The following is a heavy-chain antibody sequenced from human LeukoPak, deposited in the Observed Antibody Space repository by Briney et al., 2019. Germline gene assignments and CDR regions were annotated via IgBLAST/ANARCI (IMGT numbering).Heavy chain of an antibody. D-gene: IGHD1-26*01. Sequence: SQTLSLTCAISGDSFSSNSAAWNWLRQSPSRGLEWLGRTYYRSKWYNDYAVSVKSLITINPDTSKNQFSLQLDSVTPEDTAVYYCASMVGDSGSLDYWGQGTLVTVSS. J-gene: IGHJ4*02. CDR3: ASMVGDSGSLDY. CDR2: TYYRSKWYN. V-gene: IGHV6-1*01. CDR1: GDSFSSNSAA.